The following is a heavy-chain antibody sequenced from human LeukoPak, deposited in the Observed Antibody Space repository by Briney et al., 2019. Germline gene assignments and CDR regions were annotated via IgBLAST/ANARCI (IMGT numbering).Heavy chain of an antibody. D-gene: IGHD6-13*01. V-gene: IGHV4-39*01. Sequence: PSETLSLTCTVSGGSISSSSYYWGWIRQPPGKGLEWIGSIYYSGSTYYNPSLKSRVTISVDTSKNQFSLKLSSVTAADTAVYYCARITKTGYSSSWCFDYWGQGTLVTVSS. CDR3: ARITKTGYSSSWCFDY. J-gene: IGHJ4*02. CDR1: GGSISSSSYY. CDR2: IYYSGST.